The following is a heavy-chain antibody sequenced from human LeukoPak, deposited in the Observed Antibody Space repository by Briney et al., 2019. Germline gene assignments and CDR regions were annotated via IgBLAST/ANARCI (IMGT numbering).Heavy chain of an antibody. CDR1: GGSISSNNYF. J-gene: IGHJ4*02. Sequence: SETLSLTCTVSGGSISSNNYFWGWIRQPPGKGLEWIGSIYYSGSTYYNPSLKSRVTISVDTSKNQFSLKLSPVTAADTAVYYCARDYGDYGEVGYWGQGTLVTVSS. D-gene: IGHD4-17*01. V-gene: IGHV4-39*02. CDR2: IYYSGST. CDR3: ARDYGDYGEVGY.